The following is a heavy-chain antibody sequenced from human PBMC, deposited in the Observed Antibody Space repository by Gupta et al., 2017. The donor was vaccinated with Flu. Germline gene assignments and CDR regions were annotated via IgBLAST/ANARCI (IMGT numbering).Heavy chain of an antibody. D-gene: IGHD3-16*01. CDR2: IYSDGST. CDR1: GFTVSSNY. V-gene: IGHV3-53*01. Sequence: EVQLVESGGGLIQPGGSLRLSCAASGFTVSSNYMSCVRQAPGKGLEWVSFIYSDGSTYDADSGKGRFTISRDNSKNTLYLKMNSLRAEDTAVYDWARGRWGGASFDYWGQGTLVTVSS. J-gene: IGHJ4*02. CDR3: ARGRWGGASFDY.